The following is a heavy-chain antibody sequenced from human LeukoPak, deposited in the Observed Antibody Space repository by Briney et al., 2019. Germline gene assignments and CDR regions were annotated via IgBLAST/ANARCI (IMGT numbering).Heavy chain of an antibody. CDR3: ARTQSQSGSYRYYFGY. CDR2: IYYISNT. D-gene: IGHD1-26*01. CDR1: GASVGSPGYY. J-gene: IGHJ4*02. Sequence: PSETLSLACTVSGASVGSPGYYWSWIRQPPGGGLDWIVYIYYISNTNYNPSLKSRVTMSVDPSKNHFSLKLNSVTAADTAVYYCARTQSQSGSYRYYFGYWGQGTLVTVSS. V-gene: IGHV4-61*08.